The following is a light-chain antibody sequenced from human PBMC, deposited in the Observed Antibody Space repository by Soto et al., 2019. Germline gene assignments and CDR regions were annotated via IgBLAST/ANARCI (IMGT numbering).Light chain of an antibody. Sequence: DIQMTQSPSTLSGSVGDRVTITCRASQTISSWLAWYQQKPGKAPTLLIYKASTLKSGVPSRFSGSGSGTECTLTINSLQSADVATYYCQQYKTYPWTLCQGTKVDIK. J-gene: IGKJ1*01. CDR1: QTISSW. CDR2: KAS. CDR3: QQYKTYPWT. V-gene: IGKV1-5*03.